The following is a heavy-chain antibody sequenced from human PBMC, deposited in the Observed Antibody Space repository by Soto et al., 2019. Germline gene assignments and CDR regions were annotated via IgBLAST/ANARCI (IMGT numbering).Heavy chain of an antibody. D-gene: IGHD5-12*01. CDR1: GFTFNNYA. CDR3: AKGGWLDA. Sequence: EVQLLESGGGLVQPGGSLSLSCEASGFTFNNYAMSWLRQAPGQGLEWVSIVSSNGASTHYADSVKGRFTISRDNSKNTLSLQMISLSAEDTAVYYCAKGGWLDAWGQGALVTVSS. V-gene: IGHV3-23*01. CDR2: VSSNGAST. J-gene: IGHJ5*02.